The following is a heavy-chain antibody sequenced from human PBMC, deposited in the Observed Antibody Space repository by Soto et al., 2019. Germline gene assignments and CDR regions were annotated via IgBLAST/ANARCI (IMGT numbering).Heavy chain of an antibody. CDR1: GFTFSSHD. CDR2: IGTAGDT. CDR3: AHGEYSGDGWCFFDY. Sequence: PGGSLRLSCAASGFTFSSHDMHWVRQATGKGLEWVSAIGTAGDTYYPGSVKGRFTISRENAKNSLYLQMNSLRAGDTGTYYCAHGEYSGDGWCFFDYWGQGTLVTVSS. J-gene: IGHJ4*02. V-gene: IGHV3-13*01. D-gene: IGHD2-8*01.